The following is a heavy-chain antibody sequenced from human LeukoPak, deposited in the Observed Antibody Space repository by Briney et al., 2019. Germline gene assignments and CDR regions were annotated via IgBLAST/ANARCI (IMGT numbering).Heavy chain of an antibody. V-gene: IGHV1-46*01. CDR2: ISPSGDST. CDR3: VRDSTTYAMDV. CDR1: GFTFSRYF. J-gene: IGHJ6*02. Sequence: ASVKVSCKAFGFTFSRYFMHWVRQAPGQGLEWMAIISPSGDSTNYAQKFQGRVTVTRDTSTSTVYMELNSLRSEDTAVYYCVRDSTTYAMDVWGQGTTVTVSS. D-gene: IGHD2-2*01.